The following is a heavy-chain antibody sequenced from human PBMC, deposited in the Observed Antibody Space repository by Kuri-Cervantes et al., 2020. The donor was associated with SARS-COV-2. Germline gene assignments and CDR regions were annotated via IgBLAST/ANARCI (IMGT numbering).Heavy chain of an antibody. CDR3: ARDAGYYGSSGYRYYFDY. CDR2: ISAYNGNT. Sequence: ASVKVCCKASGYTFTSYGISWVRQAPGQGLEWMGWISAYNGNTNYAQKLQGRVTMTTDTSTSTAYMELRSLRSDDTAVYYCARDAGYYGSSGYRYYFDYWGQGTLVTVSS. J-gene: IGHJ4*02. V-gene: IGHV1-18*01. CDR1: GYTFTSYG. D-gene: IGHD3-22*01.